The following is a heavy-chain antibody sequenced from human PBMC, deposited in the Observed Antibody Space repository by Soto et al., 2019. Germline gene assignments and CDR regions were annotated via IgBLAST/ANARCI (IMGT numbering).Heavy chain of an antibody. J-gene: IGHJ4*02. D-gene: IGHD2-15*01. V-gene: IGHV4-34*01. CDR3: TACIGGYYSGFDY. CDR2: INHSGST. Sequence: ETLSLTCAVYGGSFSAYFWTWIRQPPGQGLEWLGEINHSGSTNFNPSLKSRLTISMDTSKNQFSLQLNSVTAADTAVYYCTACIGGYYSGFDYWGQGTLVTVS. CDR1: GGSFSAYF.